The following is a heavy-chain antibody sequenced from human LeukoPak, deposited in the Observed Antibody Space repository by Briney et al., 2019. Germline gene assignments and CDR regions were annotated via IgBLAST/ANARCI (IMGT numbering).Heavy chain of an antibody. Sequence: GESLRLSCAASGFPFSSYWMTWVRQAPGKGLEWVAYIKQDGSEEYYVDSVKGRFTISRDNAKNSLYLQMNSLRAEDTAVYYCARASGYSGYDWRLDYWGQGTLVTVSS. CDR3: ARASGYSGYDWRLDY. CDR1: GFPFSSYW. CDR2: IKQDGSEE. V-gene: IGHV3-7*01. D-gene: IGHD5-12*01. J-gene: IGHJ4*02.